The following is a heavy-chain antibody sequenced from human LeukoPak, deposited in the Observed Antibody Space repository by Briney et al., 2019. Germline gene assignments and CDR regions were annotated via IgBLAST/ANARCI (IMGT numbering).Heavy chain of an antibody. CDR2: FYWNGDR. CDR1: GFSLSTKGMG. Sequence: ESGPTLVKPTETLTLTCSFSGFSLSTKGMGVGWIRQPQGKALEWLALFYWNGDRRYRPSLKSRLTITKDTYKNQVVLTMTNMDPVDTATYYCVHRLAYYNDSSGRFQHWGQGTLVIVSS. V-gene: IGHV2-5*01. CDR3: VHRLAYYNDSSGRFQH. D-gene: IGHD3-22*01. J-gene: IGHJ1*01.